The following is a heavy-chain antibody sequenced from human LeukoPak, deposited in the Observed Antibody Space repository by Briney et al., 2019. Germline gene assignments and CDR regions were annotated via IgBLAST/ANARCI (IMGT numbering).Heavy chain of an antibody. CDR2: IKGGGGDP. J-gene: IGHJ4*02. D-gene: IGHD4-11*01. CDR1: GFTFSTYA. V-gene: IGHV3-23*01. Sequence: GGSLRLSCAASGFTFSTYAMGWARQAPGMGLEWVSSIKGGGGDPFYADSVKGRFTISRDNSKNTLFLQLNSLRAEDTAVYYCAKGGHDFSPFYWWGQGTLVTVSS. CDR3: AKGGHDFSPFYW.